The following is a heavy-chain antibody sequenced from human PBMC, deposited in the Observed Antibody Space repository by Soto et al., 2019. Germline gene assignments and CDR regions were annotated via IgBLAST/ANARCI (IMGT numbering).Heavy chain of an antibody. D-gene: IGHD6-19*01. CDR1: GYTFTSYG. Sequence: QVQLVQSGAEVKKPGASVKVSCKASGYTFTSYGISWVRQAPGQGLEWMGWISAYNGNTNYAQKLQGRVTMTTDTSTSTAYRELRSLRSDDTAVYYCARAHSSGWSPYYFDYWGQGTLVTVSS. J-gene: IGHJ4*02. CDR3: ARAHSSGWSPYYFDY. V-gene: IGHV1-18*01. CDR2: ISAYNGNT.